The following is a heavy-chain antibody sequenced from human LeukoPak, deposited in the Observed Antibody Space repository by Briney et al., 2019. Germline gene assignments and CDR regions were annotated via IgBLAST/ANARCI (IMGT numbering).Heavy chain of an antibody. CDR1: GGSISRYY. J-gene: IGHJ5*02. D-gene: IGHD2-15*01. V-gene: IGHV4-34*01. CDR2: INHSGST. CDR3: ASRGYCSGGSCYSKLDP. Sequence: SETLSLTCSVSGGSISRYYWSWIRQPPGKGLEWIGEINHSGSTNYNPSLKSRVTISVDTSKNQFSLKLSSVTAADTAVYYCASRGYCSGGSCYSKLDPWGQGTLVTVSS.